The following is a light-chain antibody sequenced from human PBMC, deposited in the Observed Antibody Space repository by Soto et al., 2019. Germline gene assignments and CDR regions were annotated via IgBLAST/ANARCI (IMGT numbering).Light chain of an antibody. Sequence: ALTQSPATLSLSPGERATLSCRASQSVDRYLAWYQQRPGQAPRLLIYDASSRATGVPARFSGSGSGTDFILTISSLEPEDFAVYYCQQRTHWPPLTFGGGTKVEIK. V-gene: IGKV3-11*01. CDR3: QQRTHWPPLT. CDR1: QSVDRY. CDR2: DAS. J-gene: IGKJ4*01.